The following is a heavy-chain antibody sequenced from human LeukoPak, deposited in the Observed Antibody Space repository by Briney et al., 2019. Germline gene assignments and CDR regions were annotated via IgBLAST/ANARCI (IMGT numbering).Heavy chain of an antibody. Sequence: SETLPLTCTVSGDSISNYYWSWIRQPAGKGLQWIGRIYPSGSTHYNPSLKSRVTMSLDTSKNQFSLKLTSVTAADTAVYYCARDVANFDYWGQGTLVTVSS. CDR2: IYPSGST. CDR1: GDSISNYY. V-gene: IGHV4-4*07. J-gene: IGHJ4*02. CDR3: ARDVANFDY.